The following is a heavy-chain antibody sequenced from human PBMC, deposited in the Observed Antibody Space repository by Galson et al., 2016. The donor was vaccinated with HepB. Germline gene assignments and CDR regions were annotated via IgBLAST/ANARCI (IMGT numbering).Heavy chain of an antibody. CDR1: GGSFSLYF. V-gene: IGHV4-34*01. CDR3: ARGGRRRPVLNSSSYNAFDT. J-gene: IGHJ5*02. D-gene: IGHD1-14*01. CDR2: INNSGTT. Sequence: LSLTCAVSGGSFSLYFWSWIRQTPDKGLEWIGEINNSGTTRYNPSLKSRVLISLVRSRDPLSRDHFSLRLDSVTAADSAVYYCARGGRRRPVLNSSSYNAFDTGGQGTLVTVSS.